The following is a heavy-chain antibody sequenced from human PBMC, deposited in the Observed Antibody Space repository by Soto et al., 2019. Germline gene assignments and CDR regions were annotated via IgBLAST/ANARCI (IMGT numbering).Heavy chain of an antibody. CDR2: IIPILGIA. CDR1: GGTFSSYT. Sequence: SVKVSCKASGGTFSSYTISWVRQAPGQGLEWMGRIIPILGIANYAQKFQGRVTITADKSTSTAYMELSSLRSEDTAVYYCARESTMVRGVHYYYYMDVWGKGTTVTVSS. J-gene: IGHJ6*03. V-gene: IGHV1-69*04. D-gene: IGHD3-10*01. CDR3: ARESTMVRGVHYYYYMDV.